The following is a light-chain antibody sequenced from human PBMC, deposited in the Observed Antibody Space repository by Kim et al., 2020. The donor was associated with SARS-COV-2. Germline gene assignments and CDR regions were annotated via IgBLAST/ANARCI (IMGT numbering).Light chain of an antibody. J-gene: IGKJ1*01. CDR1: QDISNY. CDR3: QKYYSETT. V-gene: IGKV1-27*01. CDR2: AAS. Sequence: DIQMTQSPSSLSASVGDRVTIACRASQDISNYLAWYQQKPGKVPKLLIYAASTLQLGVPSRFSGTGSGTDFTLIINSLQPEDVATYCCQKYYSETTFGQGTKVDIK.